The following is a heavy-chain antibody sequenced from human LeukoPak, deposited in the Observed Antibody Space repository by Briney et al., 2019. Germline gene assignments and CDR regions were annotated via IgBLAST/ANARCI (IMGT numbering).Heavy chain of an antibody. V-gene: IGHV1-46*01. J-gene: IGHJ5*02. CDR1: GYTFTSYY. Sequence: GASVKVSCKASGYTFTSYYMHWVRQAPGQGLEWMGIINPSGGSTSYAQKFQGRVTMTRDTSTSTVYMELSNLRSEDTAVYYCARPYCSSTSCPDIGMNWFDPWGQGTLVTVSS. CDR3: ARPYCSSTSCPDIGMNWFDP. D-gene: IGHD2-2*01. CDR2: INPSGGST.